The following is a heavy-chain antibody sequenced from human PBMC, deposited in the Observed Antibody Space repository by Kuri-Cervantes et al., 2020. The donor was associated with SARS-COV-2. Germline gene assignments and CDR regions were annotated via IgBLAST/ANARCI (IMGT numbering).Heavy chain of an antibody. CDR1: GLTFSSYS. V-gene: IGHV3-21*01. CDR3: ARGGYSSSWYSDY. D-gene: IGHD6-13*01. Sequence: GGSLRLSCAASGLTFSSYSMNWVRQAPGKGLEWVSSISSSSSYIYYADSVKGRFTISRDNAKNSLYLQMNSLRAEDTAVYYCARGGYSSSWYSDYWGQGTLVTVSS. CDR2: ISSSSSYI. J-gene: IGHJ4*02.